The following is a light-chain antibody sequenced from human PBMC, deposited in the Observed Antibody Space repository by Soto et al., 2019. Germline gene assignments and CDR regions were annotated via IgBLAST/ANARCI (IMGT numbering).Light chain of an antibody. CDR3: QKYHSAPPT. Sequence: GDRVTITCRASQDIRDFVASYQQKPGTVPRLLIFGASTLQSGVPSRFSGSGSGTEFTLSISNLQPEDIGTFYCQKYHSAPPTFGPWTRVEIK. J-gene: IGKJ1*01. CDR1: QDIRDF. V-gene: IGKV1-27*01. CDR2: GAS.